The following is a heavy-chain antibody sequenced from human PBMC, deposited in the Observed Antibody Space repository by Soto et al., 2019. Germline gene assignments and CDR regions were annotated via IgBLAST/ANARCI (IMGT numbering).Heavy chain of an antibody. CDR3: AGSYCGDDCALDY. J-gene: IGHJ4*02. D-gene: IGHD2-21*02. CDR2: ISKDGNSK. Sequence: RVSCAASGFTFSRYVMHWVRQAPGKGLEWVAVISKDGNSKHYADSVNGRFTISRDNPKSTLYLQMSSLRAEDTAVYYCAGSYCGDDCALDYWGQGTLVTVSS. CDR1: GFTFSRYV. V-gene: IGHV3-30-3*01.